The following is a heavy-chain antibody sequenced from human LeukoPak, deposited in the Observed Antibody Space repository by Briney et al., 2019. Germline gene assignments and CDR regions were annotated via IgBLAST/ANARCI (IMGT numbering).Heavy chain of an antibody. D-gene: IGHD1-26*01. J-gene: IGHJ4*02. Sequence: GGSLRLSCAASGFTFSSYGMHWVRQAPGKGLEWVAIIRYDGSNKYYADSVKGRFTISRDNSKNTLYLQMNSLRAEDTAVYYCAKVGGSYDSSDYWGQGTLVTVSS. CDR2: IRYDGSNK. CDR1: GFTFSSYG. V-gene: IGHV3-30*02. CDR3: AKVGGSYDSSDY.